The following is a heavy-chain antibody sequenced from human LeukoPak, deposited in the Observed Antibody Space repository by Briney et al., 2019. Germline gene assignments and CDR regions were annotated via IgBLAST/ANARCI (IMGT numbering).Heavy chain of an antibody. CDR2: IKRDGSEK. CDR3: AIQKADLITMVRGIIAF. J-gene: IGHJ1*01. D-gene: IGHD3-10*01. Sequence: GGSLRLSCAASGFTFTDYWMSWVRQAPGKGLEWVANIKRDGSEKYYVDSVKGRFTISRDNAKNSLYLQMNGLRAEDTAVYYCAIQKADLITMVRGIIAFWGQGTLVTVSS. CDR1: GFTFTDYW. V-gene: IGHV3-7*01.